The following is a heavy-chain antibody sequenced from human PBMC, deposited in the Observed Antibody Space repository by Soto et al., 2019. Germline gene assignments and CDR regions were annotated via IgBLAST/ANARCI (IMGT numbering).Heavy chain of an antibody. J-gene: IGHJ5*02. CDR2: IYSSGSN. V-gene: IGHV4-4*07. Sequence: QVQLHESGPGLVKPSATLSLTCTVSGDSISSTYWSWVRQPAGRGLEWIGRIYSSGSNNYNPSLERRATMSVDTSNYQFSLTLRSVTAADTAVYFCARGYESGYTFGHDLWGQGNLVTVSS. D-gene: IGHD3-3*01. CDR3: ARGYESGYTFGHDL. CDR1: GDSISSTY.